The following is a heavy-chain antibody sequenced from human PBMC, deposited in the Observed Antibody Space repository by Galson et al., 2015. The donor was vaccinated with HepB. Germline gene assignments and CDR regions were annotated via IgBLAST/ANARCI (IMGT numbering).Heavy chain of an antibody. V-gene: IGHV3-48*03. CDR1: GFTLSSYE. CDR3: VRDGIYCSGGICHPY. J-gene: IGHJ4*02. D-gene: IGHD2-15*01. Sequence: SLRLSCAASGFTLSSYEMNWVRQAPGKGLEWVSYISSGGSTIYYADSVKGRFTISRDNAKNSLSLQMNSLRAEDTAVYYCVRDGIYCSGGICHPYWGQGTLVT. CDR2: ISSGGSTI.